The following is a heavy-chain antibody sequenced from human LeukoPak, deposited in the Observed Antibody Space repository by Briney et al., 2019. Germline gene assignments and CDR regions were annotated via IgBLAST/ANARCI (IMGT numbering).Heavy chain of an antibody. CDR1: GFSFSSYA. J-gene: IGHJ6*02. CDR3: ARGGSGITIFGVVTPYGMDV. CDR2: ISGSGNSA. D-gene: IGHD3-3*01. Sequence: QPGGSLRLSCAASGFSFSSYAMSWVRQAPGKGLEWVSAISGSGNSAYYADSVKGRFTISRDNSKNTLYLQMNSLRAEDTAVYYCARGGSGITIFGVVTPYGMDVWGQGTTVTVSS. V-gene: IGHV3-23*01.